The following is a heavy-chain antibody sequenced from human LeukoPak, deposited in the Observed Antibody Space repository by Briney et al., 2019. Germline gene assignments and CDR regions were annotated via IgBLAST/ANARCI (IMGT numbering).Heavy chain of an antibody. J-gene: IGHJ4*02. Sequence: PSETLSITCTVSGGSISSSSYYWGWIRQPPGKGLEWIGSIYYSGSTYYNPSLKSRVTISVDTSKNQFSLKLSSVTAADTAVYYCARQRGLWFGEFPSFFDYWGQGTLVTVSS. V-gene: IGHV4-39*01. CDR3: ARQRGLWFGEFPSFFDY. D-gene: IGHD3-10*01. CDR2: IYYSGST. CDR1: GGSISSSSYY.